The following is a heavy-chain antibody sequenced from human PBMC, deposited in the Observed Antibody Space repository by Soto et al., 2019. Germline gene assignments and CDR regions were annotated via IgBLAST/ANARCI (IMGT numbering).Heavy chain of an antibody. D-gene: IGHD3-10*01. CDR2: INPDTGGA. Sequence: GASVKVSCKASGYTFTGDYLHWVRQAPGQGLEWMGWINPDTGGADYSQKFQGRVTMTRDTSISTAYMELTSLTSDDTAVYYCARDPIGGGTPYYCDYWGQGXLVTVYS. CDR3: ARDPIGGGTPYYCDY. CDR1: GYTFTGDY. V-gene: IGHV1-2*02. J-gene: IGHJ4*02.